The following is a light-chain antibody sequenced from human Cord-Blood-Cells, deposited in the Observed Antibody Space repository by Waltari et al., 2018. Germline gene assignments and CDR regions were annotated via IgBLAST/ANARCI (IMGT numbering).Light chain of an antibody. J-gene: IGLJ1*01. CDR3: SSYTSSSTV. V-gene: IGLV2-14*01. CDR2: DVS. CDR1: SSDVGGYNY. Sequence: QSALTQPASVSGSPGPSITLPCTGTSSDVGGYNYVSWYQQHPGKAPKLMIYDVSNRPSGVSNRFSGSKSGNTASLTISGLQAEDEADYYCSSYTSSSTVFGTGTKVTVL.